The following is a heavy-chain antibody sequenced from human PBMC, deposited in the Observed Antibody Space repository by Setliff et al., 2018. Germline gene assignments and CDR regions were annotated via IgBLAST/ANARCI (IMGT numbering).Heavy chain of an antibody. CDR1: GGSISSRSYY. Sequence: PSETLSLTCTVSGGSISSRSYYWGWNRQPPGKGLEWIGSIYYSGSTYYKPSLKSRVTISVDTSKNQFSLNLSSVTAADTAVYYCARDPLTTNRRRAFDIWGQGTMVTV. D-gene: IGHD4-17*01. J-gene: IGHJ3*02. V-gene: IGHV4-39*07. CDR2: IYYSGST. CDR3: ARDPLTTNRRRAFDI.